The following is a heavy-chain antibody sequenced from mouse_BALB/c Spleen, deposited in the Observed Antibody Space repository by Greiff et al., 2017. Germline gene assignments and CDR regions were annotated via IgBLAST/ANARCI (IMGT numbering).Heavy chain of an antibody. J-gene: IGHJ3*01. D-gene: IGHD1-1*01. Sequence: EVMLVESGGGLVKPGGSLKLSCAASGFAFSSYDMSWVRQTPEKRLEWVAYISSGGGSTYYPDTVKGRFTISRDNAKNTLYLQMSSLKSEDTAMYYCARDGSSYWFAYWGQGTLVTVSA. V-gene: IGHV5-12-1*01. CDR3: ARDGSSYWFAY. CDR1: GFAFSSYD. CDR2: ISSGGGST.